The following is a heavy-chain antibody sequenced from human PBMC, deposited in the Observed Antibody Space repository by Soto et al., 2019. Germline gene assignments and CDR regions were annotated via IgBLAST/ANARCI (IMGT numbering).Heavy chain of an antibody. Sequence: QVHLVQSGAEVKKPGASVKVSCKASGYSFTNYAIHWVRQAPGQRLEWMGWINAGNGNTKYAQRFQGRVTFARDTRASTVYMEVSSLRSEDTAVYHCARYSGNKGKSFDIWGQGTMVTVSS. CDR2: INAGNGNT. CDR1: GYSFTNYA. D-gene: IGHD6-19*01. J-gene: IGHJ3*02. V-gene: IGHV1-3*01. CDR3: ARYSGNKGKSFDI.